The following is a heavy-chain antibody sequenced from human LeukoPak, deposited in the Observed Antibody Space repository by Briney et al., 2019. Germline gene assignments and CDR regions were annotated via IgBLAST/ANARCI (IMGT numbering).Heavy chain of an antibody. Sequence: SETLSLTCTVSGGSTSSYYWSWIRQPPGKGLEWIGYIYYSGSTNYNPSLKSRVTISVDTSKNQFSLKLSSVTAADTAVYYCARAIAYYDILTGYYRRVPFFDYWGQGTLVTVSS. CDR3: ARAIAYYDILTGYYRRVPFFDY. CDR1: GGSTSSYY. J-gene: IGHJ4*02. CDR2: IYYSGST. V-gene: IGHV4-59*01. D-gene: IGHD3-9*01.